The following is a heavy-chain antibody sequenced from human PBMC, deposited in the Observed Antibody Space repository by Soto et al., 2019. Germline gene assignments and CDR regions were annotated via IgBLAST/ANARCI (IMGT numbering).Heavy chain of an antibody. CDR1: GFASGGNW. J-gene: IGHJ5*02. V-gene: IGHV3-74*03. Sequence: EVQLVESGGGLVQPGGPRGLPGQASGFASGGNWRKWVAQLPGKGPGWVSRISSDGRNTTYADPVKGRFTISRDNAKNTLHLQMTSLTDDDTAVYYCIKASTVTGVGGYRWGQGTLVTVSS. D-gene: IGHD6-19*01. CDR3: IKASTVTGVGGYR. CDR2: ISSDGRNT.